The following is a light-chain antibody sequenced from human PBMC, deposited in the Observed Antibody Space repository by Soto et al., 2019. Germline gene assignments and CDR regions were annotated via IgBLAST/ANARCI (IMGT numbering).Light chain of an antibody. CDR1: SSDVVSYYL. CDR2: EGS. V-gene: IGLV2-23*01. J-gene: IGLJ2*01. CDR3: CSYAGSATLDVV. Sequence: QSALTQPASVSGSPGQSITISCTGASSDVVSYYLVSWYQRYPGKAPKLIIYEGSRRPSGVSDRFSGSNSGNTASLTISGLQAEDEADYYCCSYAGSATLDVVFGGGTKLTVL.